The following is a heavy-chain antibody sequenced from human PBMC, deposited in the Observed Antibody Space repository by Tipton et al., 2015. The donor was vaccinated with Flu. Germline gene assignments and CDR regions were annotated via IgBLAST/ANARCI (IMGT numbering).Heavy chain of an antibody. CDR3: ARVGDSSVSYGLDT. CDR2: IYHNSGST. D-gene: IGHD3-22*01. Sequence: TLSLTCTVSGGSISSSSYYWGWIRQPPGKGLEWIGSIYHNSGSTYYNPSLKSRVIMSFDTSKKQFSLRLSSVTAADTATYYCARVGDSSVSYGLDTWGPGTLVTVSS. V-gene: IGHV4-39*07. J-gene: IGHJ5*02. CDR1: GGSISSSSYY.